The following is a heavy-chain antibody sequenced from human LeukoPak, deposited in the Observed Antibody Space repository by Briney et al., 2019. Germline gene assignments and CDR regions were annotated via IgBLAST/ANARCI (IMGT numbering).Heavy chain of an antibody. Sequence: PGESLKISCKGSGYSFTSYWFGWVLRQPGKGLEGMGSIYPGDSNTRYSPSFQRQVTISVDKSNNHAYLKLTTVNASHTPMYYCARLSTPGMDVWGQGTTVTVSS. V-gene: IGHV5-51*01. CDR1: GYSFTSYW. CDR2: IYPGDSNT. CDR3: ARLSTPGMDV. J-gene: IGHJ6*02.